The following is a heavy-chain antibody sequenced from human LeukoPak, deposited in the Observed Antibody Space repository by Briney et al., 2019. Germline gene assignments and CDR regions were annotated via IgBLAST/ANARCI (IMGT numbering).Heavy chain of an antibody. J-gene: IGHJ4*02. CDR2: ISYDGSNK. V-gene: IGHV3-30*03. Sequence: GGSLRLSCAASGFTFSRYGMHWVRQAPGKGLEWVAVISYDGSNKYYADSVKGRFTISRDNSKNTLYLQMNSLKTEDTAVYYCARSLRYFDWFLTDWGQGTLVTVSS. CDR3: ARSLRYFDWFLTD. D-gene: IGHD3-9*01. CDR1: GFTFSRYG.